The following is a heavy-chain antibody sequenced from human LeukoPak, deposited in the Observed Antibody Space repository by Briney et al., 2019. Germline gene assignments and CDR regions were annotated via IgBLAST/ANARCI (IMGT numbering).Heavy chain of an antibody. D-gene: IGHD4-17*01. CDR3: ARGDYGDYVWFDY. CDR2: INPNGGGT. J-gene: IGHJ4*02. CDR1: GYTFTGYY. Sequence: ASVKVSCKASGYTFTGYYMHWVRQAPGQGLEWMGWINPNGGGTNYAQKFQGWVTMTRDTSISTAYMELSRLRSDDTAVYYCARGDYGDYVWFDYWGQGTLVTVSS. V-gene: IGHV1-2*04.